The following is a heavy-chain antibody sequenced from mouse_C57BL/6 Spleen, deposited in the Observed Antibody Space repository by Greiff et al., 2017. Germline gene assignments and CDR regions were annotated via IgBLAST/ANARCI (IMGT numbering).Heavy chain of an antibody. CDR1: GYTFTSYG. CDR2: IYPRSGNT. CDR3: ARDSSGYRAY. D-gene: IGHD3-2*02. V-gene: IGHV1-81*01. J-gene: IGHJ3*01. Sequence: VQLQQSGAELARPGASVKLSCKASGYTFTSYGISWVKQRTGQGLEWIGEIYPRSGNTYYNEKFKGKATLTADKSSSTAYMELRSLTSEDSAVYFCARDSSGYRAYWGQGTLVTVSA.